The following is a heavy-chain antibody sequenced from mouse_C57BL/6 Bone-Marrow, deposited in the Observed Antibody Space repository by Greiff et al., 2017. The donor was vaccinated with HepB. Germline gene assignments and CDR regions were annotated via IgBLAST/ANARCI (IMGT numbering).Heavy chain of an antibody. CDR2: IYPRSGNT. V-gene: IGHV1-81*01. Sequence: VQLQQSGAELARPGASVKLSCKASGYTFTGYGISWVKQRTGQGLEWIGEIYPRSGNTYYNEKFKGKATLTADKSSSTAYMELRSLTSEDSAVYFCARDYGSSYGWFAYWGQGTLVTVSA. CDR1: GYTFTGYG. D-gene: IGHD1-1*01. J-gene: IGHJ3*01. CDR3: ARDYGSSYGWFAY.